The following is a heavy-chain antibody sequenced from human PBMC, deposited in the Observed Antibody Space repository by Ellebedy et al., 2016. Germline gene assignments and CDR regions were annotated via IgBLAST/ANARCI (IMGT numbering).Heavy chain of an antibody. J-gene: IGHJ4*02. D-gene: IGHD6-19*01. CDR2: INADGSST. V-gene: IGHV3-74*01. Sequence: GESLKISCAASGFTFSNYWMHWVRQAPGKGLVWVSRINADGSSTNYADSVKGRFTISRDNAKNTLYLQMNSLRAEDTAVYYCASRGVKVAGSDYWGQGTLVTVSS. CDR1: GFTFSNYW. CDR3: ASRGVKVAGSDY.